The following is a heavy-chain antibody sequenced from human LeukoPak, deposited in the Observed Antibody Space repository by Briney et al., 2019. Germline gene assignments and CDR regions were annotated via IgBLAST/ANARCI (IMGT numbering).Heavy chain of an antibody. D-gene: IGHD2-2*01. V-gene: IGHV4-59*01. CDR3: ARAPLGYCSSTSCFPNWFDP. CDR2: IYYSGST. Sequence: SETLSLSCTVSGGSISSYYWSWTRQPPGKGLEWIGYIYYSGSTNYNPSLKSRVTISVDTSKNQFSLKLSSVTAADTAVYYCARAPLGYCSSTSCFPNWFDPWGQGTLVTVSS. CDR1: GGSISSYY. J-gene: IGHJ5*02.